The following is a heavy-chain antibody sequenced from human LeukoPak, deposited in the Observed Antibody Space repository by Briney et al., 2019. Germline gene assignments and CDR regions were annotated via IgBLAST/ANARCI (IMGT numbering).Heavy chain of an antibody. D-gene: IGHD3-10*01. CDR3: ATVPRYGSGNYYYYGMDV. CDR2: FDPEDGET. CDR1: GYTLTELS. J-gene: IGHJ6*02. V-gene: IGHV1-24*01. Sequence: ASVKVSCKVSGYTLTELSMHWVRQAPGKGLEWMGGFDPEDGETIYAQKFQGRATMTEDTSTDTAYMELSSLRSEDTAVYYCATVPRYGSGNYYYYGMDVWGQGTTVTVSS.